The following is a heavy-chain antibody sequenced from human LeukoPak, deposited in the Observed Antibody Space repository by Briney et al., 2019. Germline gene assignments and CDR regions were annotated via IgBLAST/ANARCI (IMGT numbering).Heavy chain of an antibody. CDR3: ARLQRPGYSYGIEYGMDV. CDR1: GFTLSDYY. J-gene: IGHJ6*02. V-gene: IGHV3-11*01. CDR2: ISSSGSTI. Sequence: GGSLRLSCAASGFTLSDYYMSWIRQAPGRGLEWVSYISSSGSTIYYADSVKGRFTISRDNAKNSLYLQMNSLRAEDTAVYYCARLQRPGYSYGIEYGMDVWGQGTTVTVSS. D-gene: IGHD5-18*01.